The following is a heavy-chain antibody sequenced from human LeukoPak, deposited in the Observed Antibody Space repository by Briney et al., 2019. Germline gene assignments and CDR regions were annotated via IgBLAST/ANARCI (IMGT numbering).Heavy chain of an antibody. CDR3: ARDDGSGSYNWFDP. V-gene: IGHV3-21*01. CDR2: ISTSSRYK. D-gene: IGHD3-10*01. J-gene: IGHJ5*02. Sequence: PGGSLRLSCAASGFIFSHYSMNWVRQAPGKGLEWVSSISTSSRYKYYADSMKGRFTISRDNAKNSLYLQMNSLRVEDTAVYYCARDDGSGSYNWFDPWGQGTLVTVSS. CDR1: GFIFSHYS.